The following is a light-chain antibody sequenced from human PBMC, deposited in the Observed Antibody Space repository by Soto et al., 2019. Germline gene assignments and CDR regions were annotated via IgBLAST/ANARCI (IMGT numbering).Light chain of an antibody. V-gene: IGLV1-40*01. CDR2: GNS. CDR1: SSNIGAGYD. J-gene: IGLJ1*01. Sequence: QSVLTQPPSVSGAPGQRVSISCTGSSSNIGAGYDVHWYQQLPGTAPKLLIYGNSNRPSGVPDRFSGSKSGTSASLAITGLKAEDEADYYCQSYDISLSGNVF. CDR3: QSYDISLSGNV.